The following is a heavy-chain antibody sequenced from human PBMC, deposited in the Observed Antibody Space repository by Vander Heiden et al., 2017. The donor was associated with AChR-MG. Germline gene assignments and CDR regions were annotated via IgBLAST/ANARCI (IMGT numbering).Heavy chain of an antibody. CDR3: ARDRWGVTTAAGGFQH. CDR1: GYTFTSYA. CDR2: INAGNGNK. D-gene: IGHD4-17*01. J-gene: IGHJ1*01. V-gene: IGHV1-3*01. Sequence: QVQLVQPGAEVKKPGAPVNVSCKASGYTFTSYAMHCVRQAPGQRLEWMGWINAGNGNKKYSQKFQGRVTITRDTSASTAYMELSSLRSEDTAVYYCARDRWGVTTAAGGFQHWGQGTLVTVSS.